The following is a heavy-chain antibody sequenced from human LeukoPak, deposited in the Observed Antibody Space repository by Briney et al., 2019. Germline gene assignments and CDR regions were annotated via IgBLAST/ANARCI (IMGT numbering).Heavy chain of an antibody. CDR1: GFTFSSYG. V-gene: IGHV3-30*02. CDR3: AKDRNYYGSGSSFDY. CDR2: IRYDGSNK. Sequence: PGGSLRLSCAASGFTFSSYGMHWVRQAPGKGLEWVAFIRYDGSNKYYADSVKGRFTISRDNSKNTLYLQMNSLRAEDTAVYYCAKDRNYYGSGSSFDYWGQGTLVTVSS. J-gene: IGHJ4*02. D-gene: IGHD3-10*01.